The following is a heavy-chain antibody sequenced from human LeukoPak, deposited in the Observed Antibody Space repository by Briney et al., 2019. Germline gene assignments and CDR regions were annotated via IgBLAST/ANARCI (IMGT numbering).Heavy chain of an antibody. D-gene: IGHD3-22*01. V-gene: IGHV3-30*02. Sequence: GGSLRLSCAASGFTFSSYSMNWVRQAPGKGLEWVAFIRYDGSNKYYADSVKGRFTISRDNSKNTLYLQMNSLRAEDTAVYYCTMIEAAVAWGQGTLVTVSS. CDR3: TMIEAAVA. J-gene: IGHJ5*02. CDR1: GFTFSSYS. CDR2: IRYDGSNK.